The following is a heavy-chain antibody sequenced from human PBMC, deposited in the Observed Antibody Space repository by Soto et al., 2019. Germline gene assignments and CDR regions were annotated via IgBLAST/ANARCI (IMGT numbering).Heavy chain of an antibody. V-gene: IGHV4-59*12. CDR1: GGSISSYY. Sequence: PSETLSLTCTVSGGSISSYYWSWIRQPPGKGLEWVGYIYYSGSTNYNPSLKSRVTISVDTSKNQFSLKLSSVTAAYTAVYYCARDRPYPARSIPECDKGGQGILLTVSS. CDR2: IYYSGST. J-gene: IGHJ4*02. CDR3: ARDRPYPARSIPECDK. D-gene: IGHD6-6*01.